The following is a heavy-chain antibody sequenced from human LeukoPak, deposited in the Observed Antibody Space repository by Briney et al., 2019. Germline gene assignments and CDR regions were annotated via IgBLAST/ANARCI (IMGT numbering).Heavy chain of an antibody. Sequence: PSETLSLTCVVSGYSIGSGYYWGWIRQPPGKGLEWIGNIYHSGSTYYNPSLKSRVTISADTSNNQFSLKLSSVTAADTAVYYCARVHSTSPYYYYYYMDVWGKGTTATVSS. CDR1: GYSIGSGYY. J-gene: IGHJ6*03. CDR2: IYHSGST. CDR3: ARVHSTSPYYYYYYMDV. V-gene: IGHV4-38-2*01. D-gene: IGHD2-2*01.